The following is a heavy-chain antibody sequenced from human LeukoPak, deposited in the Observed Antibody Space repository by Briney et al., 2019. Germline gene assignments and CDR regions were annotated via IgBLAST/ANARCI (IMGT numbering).Heavy chain of an antibody. V-gene: IGHV3-21*04. CDR3: AKVGDYYGSGKYSNFDY. J-gene: IGHJ4*02. CDR2: ISSSSSYI. D-gene: IGHD3-10*01. CDR1: GFTFSSYS. Sequence: GGSLRLSCAASGFTFSSYSMNWVRQAPGKGLEWVSSISSSSSYIYYADSVKGRFTISRDNAKNTLYLQMSSLRAEDTAVYYCAKVGDYYGSGKYSNFDYWGQGTLVTVSS.